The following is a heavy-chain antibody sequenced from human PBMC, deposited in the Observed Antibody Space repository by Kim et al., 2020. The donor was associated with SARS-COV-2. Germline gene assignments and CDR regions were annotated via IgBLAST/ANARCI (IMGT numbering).Heavy chain of an antibody. CDR1: GFTFSNYW. J-gene: IGHJ3*02. CDR2: INSDGSST. V-gene: IGHV3-74*01. CDR3: VRWPTGSGSFDI. Sequence: GGSLRLSCAASGFTFSNYWIHWVRQAPGKGMVLVSRINSDGSSTAYADYVKGRFTISRDNARDTLYLQMNSLRVEDTAVYYCVRWPTGSGSFDIWGQGTMVTFSS.